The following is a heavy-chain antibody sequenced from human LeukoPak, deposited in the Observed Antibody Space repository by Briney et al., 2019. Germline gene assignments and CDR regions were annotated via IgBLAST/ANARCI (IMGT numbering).Heavy chain of an antibody. CDR3: AKDRTADYGVGD. Sequence: GGSLRLSCAASGFTFSSFGMHWVRQAPGKGLEWVAGISYDGSNKYYADSVKGRFTISRDNSKNTLYLQMNSLRAEDTAVYYCAKDRTADYGVGDWGQGTLVTVSS. CDR2: ISYDGSNK. D-gene: IGHD4-17*01. V-gene: IGHV3-30*18. J-gene: IGHJ4*02. CDR1: GFTFSSFG.